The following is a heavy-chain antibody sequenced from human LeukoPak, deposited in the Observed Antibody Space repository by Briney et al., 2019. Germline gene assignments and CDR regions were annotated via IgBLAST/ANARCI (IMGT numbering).Heavy chain of an antibody. D-gene: IGHD2-21*01. CDR2: INHSGST. CDR1: GGSISSYY. Sequence: SETLSLTCTVSGGSISSYYWSWIRQPPGKGLEWIGEINHSGSTNYNPSLKSRVTISVDTSKNQFSLKLSSVTAADTAVYYCARGYSARRWYFDLWGRGTLVTVSS. V-gene: IGHV4-34*01. J-gene: IGHJ2*01. CDR3: ARGYSARRWYFDL.